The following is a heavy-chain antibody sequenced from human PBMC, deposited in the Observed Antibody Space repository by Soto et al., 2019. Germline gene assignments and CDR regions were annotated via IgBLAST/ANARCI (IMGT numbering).Heavy chain of an antibody. Sequence: QVQLQESGPGLVKPSETLSLTCTVSGGSISSYYWSWIRQPPGKGLELIGYIYYSGSTNYNPFLKSRVTISVDTSKNLFSLKLSSVTAADTAVYYCARRYGYSFDYWGQGTLVTVSS. J-gene: IGHJ4*02. V-gene: IGHV4-59*08. CDR2: IYYSGST. CDR1: GGSISSYY. CDR3: ARRYGYSFDY. D-gene: IGHD1-1*01.